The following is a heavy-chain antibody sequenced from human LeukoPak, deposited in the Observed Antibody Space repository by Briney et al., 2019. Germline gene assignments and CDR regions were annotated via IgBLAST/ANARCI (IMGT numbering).Heavy chain of an antibody. CDR3: ARDAIFGVVIPKYNWFDP. V-gene: IGHV3-30-3*01. CDR1: GFTFSSYA. Sequence: TGGSLRLSCAASGFTFSSYAMHWVRQAPVKGLEWVAVISYDGSNKYYADSVKGRFTISRDNSKNTLYLQMNSLRAEDTAVYYCARDAIFGVVIPKYNWFDPWGQGTLVTVSS. J-gene: IGHJ5*02. D-gene: IGHD3-3*01. CDR2: ISYDGSNK.